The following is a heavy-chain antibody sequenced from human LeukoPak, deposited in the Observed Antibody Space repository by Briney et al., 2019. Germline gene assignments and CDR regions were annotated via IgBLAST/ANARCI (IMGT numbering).Heavy chain of an antibody. CDR2: ISYDGSNK. J-gene: IGHJ4*02. V-gene: IGHV3-30*03. D-gene: IGHD3-16*02. CDR1: GFTFSSYG. Sequence: PGGSLRLSCAASGFTFSSYGMHWVRQAPGKGLEWVAVISYDGSNKYYADSVKGRFTISRDNSKNTLYLQMNSLRAEDTAVYYCARDRTDYVWGSYRYTPDYWGQGTLVTVSS. CDR3: ARDRTDYVWGSYRYTPDY.